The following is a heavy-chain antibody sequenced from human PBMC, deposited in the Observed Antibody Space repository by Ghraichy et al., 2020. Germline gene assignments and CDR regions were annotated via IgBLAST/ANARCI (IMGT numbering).Heavy chain of an antibody. CDR3: ATSLYYYDSSSYFDF. Sequence: GGSLRLSCAASGFAFSTYAVHWVRQAPAKGLEWVAVISYHGADRYYSDSVKGRFTVSRDNSRNTVYLQMDSLRAEDSAVYYCATSLYYYDSSSYFDFWGQGTMVTVSS. V-gene: IGHV3-30-3*01. CDR1: GFAFSTYA. J-gene: IGHJ3*01. CDR2: ISYHGADR. D-gene: IGHD3-22*01.